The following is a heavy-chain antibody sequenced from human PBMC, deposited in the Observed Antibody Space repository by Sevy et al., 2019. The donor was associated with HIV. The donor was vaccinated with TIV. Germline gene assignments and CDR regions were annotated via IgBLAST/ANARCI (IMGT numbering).Heavy chain of an antibody. J-gene: IGHJ4*02. Sequence: GGSLRLSCAASGFAFNDFAMNWLRQLPGKGLEWVAIISYDGRKKFYADSVKGRFTISRDNSKNVVYLQMNGLRPEDTAVYFCATASLWGDSGVSHPSFDSWGQGTLVTVSS. CDR3: ATASLWGDSGVSHPSFDS. V-gene: IGHV3-30*04. CDR1: GFAFNDFA. D-gene: IGHD2-15*01. CDR2: ISYDGRKK.